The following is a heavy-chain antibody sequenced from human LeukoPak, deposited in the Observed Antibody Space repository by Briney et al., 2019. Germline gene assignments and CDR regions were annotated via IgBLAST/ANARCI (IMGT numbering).Heavy chain of an antibody. J-gene: IGHJ4*02. V-gene: IGHV3-74*01. Sequence: PGGSLRLSCAASGFTFSSSWMHWVRQVPGKGLVRVSRIKSDGSSTSYADSVKGRFTISRDNAKNTLYLQMNSLRAEDTAVYYCARDYDYWGQGTLVTVSS. CDR2: IKSDGSST. CDR1: GFTFSSSW. CDR3: ARDYDY.